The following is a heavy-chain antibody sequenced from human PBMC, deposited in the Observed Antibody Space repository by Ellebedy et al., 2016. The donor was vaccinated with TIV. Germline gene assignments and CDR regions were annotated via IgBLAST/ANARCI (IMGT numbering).Heavy chain of an antibody. CDR2: INSDGSST. J-gene: IGHJ6*02. Sequence: GESLKISCAASGFTFSSYWMHWVRQAPGKGLVWVSRINSDGSSTSYADSVKGRFTISRDNAKNTLYLQMNSLRAEDTAVYYCARENYYYYGMDVWGQGTTVTVSS. V-gene: IGHV3-74*01. CDR3: ARENYYYYGMDV. CDR1: GFTFSSYW.